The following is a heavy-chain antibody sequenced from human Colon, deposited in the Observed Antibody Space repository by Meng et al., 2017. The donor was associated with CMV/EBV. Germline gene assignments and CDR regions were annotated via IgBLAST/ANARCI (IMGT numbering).Heavy chain of an antibody. Sequence: GGSLRLSCAASGLTVSGNYMSWVRQAPGKGLEWVAVISYDESGTYYADSVKGRFTVSRDYSKNTLFLQINSLRGEDTAVYYCARDGLADTAFTYYYYSGMDVWGHGTTVTVSS. CDR1: GLTVSGNY. J-gene: IGHJ6*02. CDR3: ARDGLADTAFTYYYYSGMDV. CDR2: ISYDESGT. V-gene: IGHV3-30*03. D-gene: IGHD6-19*01.